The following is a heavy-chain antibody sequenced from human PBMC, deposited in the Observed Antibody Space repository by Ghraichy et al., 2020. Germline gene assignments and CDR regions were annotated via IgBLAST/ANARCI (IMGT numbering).Heavy chain of an antibody. CDR1: GFTVSSNY. V-gene: IGHV3-53*01. CDR2: IYSGGST. CDR3: ARARYSYGYYNY. J-gene: IGHJ4*02. D-gene: IGHD5-18*01. Sequence: GGSLRLSCAASGFTVSSNYMSWVRQAPGKGLEWVSVIYSGGSTYYADSVKGRFTISRDNSKNTLYLQMNSLRAEDTAVYYCARARYSYGYYNYWGQGTLVTVSS.